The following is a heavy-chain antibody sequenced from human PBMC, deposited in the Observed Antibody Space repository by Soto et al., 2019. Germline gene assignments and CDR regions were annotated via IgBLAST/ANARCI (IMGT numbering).Heavy chain of an antibody. CDR3: ARDYGRVVVPAAIFPYYYGMDV. V-gene: IGHV1-69*06. D-gene: IGHD2-2*01. CDR1: GGTFSSYA. J-gene: IGHJ6*02. Sequence: VQLVQSGAEVKKPGSSVKVSCKASGGTFSSYAISWVRQAPGQGLEWMGGIIPIFGTANYAQKFQGRVTITADKSTSTAYMELSSLRSEDTAVYYCARDYGRVVVPAAIFPYYYGMDVWGQGTTVTVSS. CDR2: IIPIFGTA.